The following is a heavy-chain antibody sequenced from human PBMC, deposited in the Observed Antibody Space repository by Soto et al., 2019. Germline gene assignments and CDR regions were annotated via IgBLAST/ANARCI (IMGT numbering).Heavy chain of an antibody. J-gene: IGHJ5*02. V-gene: IGHV3-30*18. CDR2: ISNDGSKR. CDR1: GFSSSVFG. CDR3: AKTMSRLGGYDLNWLAP. D-gene: IGHD5-12*01. Sequence: PGGSLRLSCVASGFSSSVFGMHWVRQFPGKGLEWVAVISNDGSKRYYIDSVEGRFTVTRDNSKNTLFLEMNSLRVEDTAVYYCAKTMSRLGGYDLNWLAPWGQGTLVTVSS.